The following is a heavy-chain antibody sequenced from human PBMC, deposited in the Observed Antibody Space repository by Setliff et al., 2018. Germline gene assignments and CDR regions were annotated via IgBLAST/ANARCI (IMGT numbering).Heavy chain of an antibody. Sequence: SETLSLTCAVYGGSFSTYFWSWIRQPPGKGLEWIGEISHSGSTNYNPSLKSRVTMSVDTSKNQVSLQLKSATTADTAVYYCARDRTAYNYGMDIWGQGTTVTVSS. CDR3: ARDRTAYNYGMDI. CDR2: ISHSGST. CDR1: GGSFSTYF. D-gene: IGHD5-18*01. J-gene: IGHJ6*02. V-gene: IGHV4-34*01.